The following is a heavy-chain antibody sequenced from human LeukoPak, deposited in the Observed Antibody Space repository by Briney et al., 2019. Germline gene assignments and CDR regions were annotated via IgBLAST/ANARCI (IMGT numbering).Heavy chain of an antibody. CDR1: GLTFNTYV. Sequence: ERSLRLSCAASGLTFNTYVMSWVRQAPGKGLEWVAVISSDGNNKYYANSVKGRFTISRDNSKTTLFLQMDSLRPEDTALYYCARRGQELGHVFDIWGQGTMVTVSS. D-gene: IGHD7-27*01. CDR2: ISSDGNNK. CDR3: ARRGQELGHVFDI. V-gene: IGHV3-30-3*01. J-gene: IGHJ3*02.